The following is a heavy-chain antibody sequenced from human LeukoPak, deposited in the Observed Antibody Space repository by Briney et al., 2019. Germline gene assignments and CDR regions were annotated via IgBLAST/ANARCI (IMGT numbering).Heavy chain of an antibody. J-gene: IGHJ5*02. CDR1: GYSFTTHW. CDR2: IYPGDSDT. CDR3: ARQYSSLYNWFDP. Sequence: GESLKISCKGSGYSFTTHWLGWVRQMPGKGLEWMGIIYPGDSDTRYSPSFQGQVTISADKSISTAYLQWGSLKASDTAMYYCARQYSSLYNWFDPWGQGTLVTVSS. D-gene: IGHD6-6*01. V-gene: IGHV5-51*01.